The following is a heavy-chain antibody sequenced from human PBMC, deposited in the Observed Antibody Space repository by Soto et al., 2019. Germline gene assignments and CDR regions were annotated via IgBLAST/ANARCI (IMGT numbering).Heavy chain of an antibody. CDR3: HRGTWAIYT. CDR2: INQDGSEK. D-gene: IGHD3-3*02. V-gene: IGHV3-7*04. CDR1: GFSFRTFC. J-gene: IGHJ4*02. Sequence: GGPLRLCCATTGFSFRTFCLNWVRPATGRGLEWVANINQDGSEKYYVDSVKGRFTISRDNAQNSLYLQMNSLRAEDTAVYYCHRGTWAIYTRGQEAVVTVSS.